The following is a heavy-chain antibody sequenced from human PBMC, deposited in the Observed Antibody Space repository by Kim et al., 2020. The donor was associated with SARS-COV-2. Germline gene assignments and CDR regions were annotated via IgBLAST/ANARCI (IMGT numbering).Heavy chain of an antibody. CDR2: FDPEDGET. CDR1: GYTLTELS. V-gene: IGHV1-24*01. Sequence: ASVKVSCKVSGYTLTELSMHWVRQAPGKGLEWMGGFDPEDGETIYAQKFQGRVTMTEDTSTDTAYMELSSLRSEDTAVYYCATLYYYDSSGYFPRAFDIWGQGTMVTVSS. D-gene: IGHD3-22*01. J-gene: IGHJ3*02. CDR3: ATLYYYDSSGYFPRAFDI.